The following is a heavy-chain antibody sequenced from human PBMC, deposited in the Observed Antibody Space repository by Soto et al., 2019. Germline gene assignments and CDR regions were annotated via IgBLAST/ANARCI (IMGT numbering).Heavy chain of an antibody. CDR2: TWFDGSEK. CDR3: ARDAKGGKYGPDY. Sequence: ESGGGVVQPGRSLRLSCAASGFTFTSHGMHWVRQAPGKGLEWVAVTWFDGSEKHYADSVKGRFTISRDNSKNTLFLQMNSLSAEDTAIYYCARDAKGGKYGPDYWGPGTLVTVSS. CDR1: GFTFTSHG. D-gene: IGHD1-26*01. V-gene: IGHV3-33*01. J-gene: IGHJ4*02.